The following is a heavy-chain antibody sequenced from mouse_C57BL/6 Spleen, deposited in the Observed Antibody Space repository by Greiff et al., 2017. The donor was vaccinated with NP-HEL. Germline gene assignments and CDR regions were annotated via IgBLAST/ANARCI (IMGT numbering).Heavy chain of an antibody. CDR3: ARSPPIYYDYGVDY. J-gene: IGHJ2*01. V-gene: IGHV1-50*01. CDR2: IDPSDSYT. CDR1: GYTFTSYW. Sequence: QVQLQQPGAELVKPGASVKLSCKASGYTFTSYWMQWVKQRPGQGLEWIGEIDPSDSYTNYNQKFKGKATLTVDTSSSTAYMQLSSLTSEDSAVYYCARSPPIYYDYGVDYWGQGTTLTVSS. D-gene: IGHD2-4*01.